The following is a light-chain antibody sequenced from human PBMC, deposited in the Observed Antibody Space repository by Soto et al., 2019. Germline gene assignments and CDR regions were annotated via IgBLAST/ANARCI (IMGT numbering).Light chain of an antibody. J-gene: IGKJ1*01. CDR3: QQFGSSPPWT. CDR1: QSVSSIS. V-gene: IGKV3-20*01. CDR2: GAS. Sequence: EIVLTQSPGTLSLSPGERATLSCRASQSVSSISLVWYQQKPGQAPRLLISGASSRATGIPDRFSGSGSGTDFTLTISRREPEDFAVYYCQQFGSSPPWTFGQGTKVEIK.